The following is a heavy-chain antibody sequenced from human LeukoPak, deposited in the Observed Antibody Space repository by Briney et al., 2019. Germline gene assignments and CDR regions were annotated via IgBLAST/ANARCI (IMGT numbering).Heavy chain of an antibody. V-gene: IGHV3-23*01. CDR1: GFTFSSYA. D-gene: IGHD6-6*01. Sequence: PGGFLRLSCAASGFTFSSYAMSWVRQAPGKGLEWVSAISGSGGSTYYADSVKGRFTISRDNSKNTLYLQMNSLRAEDTAVYYCAKDLYFGSSSSRSYAFDIWGQGTMVTVSS. CDR3: AKDLYFGSSSSRSYAFDI. CDR2: ISGSGGST. J-gene: IGHJ3*02.